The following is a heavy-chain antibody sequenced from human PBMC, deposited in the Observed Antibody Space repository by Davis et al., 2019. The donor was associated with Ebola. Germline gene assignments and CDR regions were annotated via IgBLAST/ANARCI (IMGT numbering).Heavy chain of an antibody. J-gene: IGHJ4*02. CDR2: INPNSGGT. CDR1: AYTFTAYY. CDR3: ARAVPATQNLDY. D-gene: IGHD2-15*01. V-gene: IGHV1-2*02. Sequence: AASLKVSCNASAYTFTAYYIHCVRRAPGQGLEWMGWINPNSGGTTNAQKFQGRVTMTRDTSFSTAYMELNSLRSDDTAVYYCARAVPATQNLDYWGQGTLVTVSS.